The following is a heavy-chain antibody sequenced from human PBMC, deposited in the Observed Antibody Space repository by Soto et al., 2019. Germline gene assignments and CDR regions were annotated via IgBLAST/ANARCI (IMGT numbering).Heavy chain of an antibody. D-gene: IGHD3-10*01. CDR3: ARRTSKYYYGSGSYNWFDP. J-gene: IGHJ5*02. V-gene: IGHV4-34*01. Sequence: SETLSLTCAVYGGSFSGYYWRWIRQPPGKGLEWIGEINHSGSTNYNPSLKSRVTISVDTSKNQFSLKLSSVTAADTAVYYCARRTSKYYYGSGSYNWFDPWGQGTLVTVSS. CDR1: GGSFSGYY. CDR2: INHSGST.